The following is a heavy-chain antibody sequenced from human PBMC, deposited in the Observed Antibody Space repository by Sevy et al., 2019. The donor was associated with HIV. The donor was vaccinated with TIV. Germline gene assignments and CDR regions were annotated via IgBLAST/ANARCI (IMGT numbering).Heavy chain of an antibody. V-gene: IGHV3-7*03. CDR3: ARAFRREAYTPDY. J-gene: IGHJ4*02. Sequence: GGSLRLSCAASGFIFSDYWMTWVRQAPGKGLEGVATIRLDGSVRYYASSVKGRFTISRDNAKNSLFLQMNSLRVEDTAVYYCARAFRREAYTPDYWGQGSLVTVSS. D-gene: IGHD4-4*01. CDR2: IRLDGSVR. CDR1: GFIFSDYW.